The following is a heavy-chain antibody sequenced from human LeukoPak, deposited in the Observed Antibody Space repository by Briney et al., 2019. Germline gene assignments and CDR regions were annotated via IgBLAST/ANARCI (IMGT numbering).Heavy chain of an antibody. D-gene: IGHD4-17*01. Sequence: ASVKVSCKASGYTFTSYGISWVRQAPGQGLEWMGWISAYNGNTNYAQKLQGRVTMTTDTSTSTAYMELRSLRSDDTAVYYCARVAGGGQYGDYVEYYYGMDVWGQGTTVTVSS. CDR1: GYTFTSYG. J-gene: IGHJ6*02. CDR2: ISAYNGNT. CDR3: ARVAGGGQYGDYVEYYYGMDV. V-gene: IGHV1-18*01.